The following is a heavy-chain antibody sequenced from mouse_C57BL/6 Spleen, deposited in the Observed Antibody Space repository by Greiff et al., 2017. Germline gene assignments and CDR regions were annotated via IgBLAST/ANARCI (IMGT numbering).Heavy chain of an antibody. CDR2: ISSGSSTI. V-gene: IGHV5-17*01. CDR1: GFTFSDYY. Sequence: EVMLVESGGGLVQPGGSLKLSCAASGFTFSDYYMYWVRQAPEKGLEWVAYISSGSSTIYYADTVKGRFTISRDNAKNTLFLQMNSLRSEDTAMYYCARDGSAWFAYWGQGTLVTVSA. D-gene: IGHD2-3*01. J-gene: IGHJ3*01. CDR3: ARDGSAWFAY.